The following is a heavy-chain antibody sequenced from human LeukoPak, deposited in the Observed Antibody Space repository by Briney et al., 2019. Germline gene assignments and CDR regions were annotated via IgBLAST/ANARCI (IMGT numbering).Heavy chain of an antibody. D-gene: IGHD3-16*02. J-gene: IGHJ6*02. CDR1: GFTFSSYD. V-gene: IGHV3-13*01. CDR2: IGTAGDT. CDR3: ARGGITFGGVIVLGMDV. Sequence: GGSLRLSCAASGFTFSSYDMHWVRQATGKGLEWVSAIGTAGDTYYPGSVKGRFTISRENAKNSLYLQMNSLRAGDTAVYYCARGGITFGGVIVLGMDVWGQGTTVTVPS.